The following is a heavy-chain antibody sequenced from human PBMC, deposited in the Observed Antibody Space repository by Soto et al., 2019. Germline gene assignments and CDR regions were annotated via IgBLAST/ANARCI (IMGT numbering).Heavy chain of an antibody. J-gene: IGHJ4*02. V-gene: IGHV3-30*18. CDR2: ISYDGSNK. CDR3: AKEGRALGDFWSGYYTGHFDY. Sequence: PGRSLRLSYAAAGFTFRSYAMRWVRQAPGKGLEWVSVISYDGSNKYYADSVKGRFTISRDNSKNTLYLQMNSLRAEDTAVYYCAKEGRALGDFWSGYYTGHFDYWGQGTLVTVSS. CDR1: GFTFRSYA. D-gene: IGHD3-3*01.